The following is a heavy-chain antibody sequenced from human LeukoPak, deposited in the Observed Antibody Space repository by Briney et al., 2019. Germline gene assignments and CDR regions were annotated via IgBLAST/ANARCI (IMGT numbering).Heavy chain of an antibody. Sequence: ASVKVSCKASGYTFTGYYMHWVRQAPGQGLELMGWINPNSGGTKNAQKFQGRVTMTRDTSISTAYMELSSLRSDDTAVYYCARDRVAATGNWFDPWGQGTLLTVSS. CDR1: GYTFTGYY. D-gene: IGHD2-15*01. CDR2: INPNSGGT. J-gene: IGHJ5*02. V-gene: IGHV1-2*02. CDR3: ARDRVAATGNWFDP.